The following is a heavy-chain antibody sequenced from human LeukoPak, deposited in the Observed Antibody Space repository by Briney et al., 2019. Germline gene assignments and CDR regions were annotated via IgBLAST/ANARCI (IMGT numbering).Heavy chain of an antibody. D-gene: IGHD6-19*01. CDR3: ASGDEAGYSSGXXAX. CDR2: ISAYNGNT. V-gene: IGHV1-18*01. Sequence: ASVKVSCKASGYTFTSYGISWVRQAPGQGLEWMGWISAYNGNTNYAQKLQGRVTMTTDTSTRTAYMELRSLRSDDTAVYYCASGDEAGYSSGXXAXWGXXXXVT. CDR1: GYTFTSYG. J-gene: IGHJ1*01.